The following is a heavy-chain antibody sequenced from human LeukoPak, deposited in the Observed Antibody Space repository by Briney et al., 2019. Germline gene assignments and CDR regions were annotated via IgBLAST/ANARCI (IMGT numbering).Heavy chain of an antibody. J-gene: IGHJ6*02. CDR2: IQDDGSVK. D-gene: IGHD1-1*01. V-gene: IGHV3-7*01. CDR1: GFTFSKSW. CDR3: AAYTNWVAGDV. Sequence: GGSLRLSCAASGFTFSKSWMSWVRQAPGQGLEWVAAIQDDGSVKDYVDSVKGRFTISRDNAKNSLYLQMNSLRAEDTAVYYCAAYTNWVAGDVWGQGTTVSVSS.